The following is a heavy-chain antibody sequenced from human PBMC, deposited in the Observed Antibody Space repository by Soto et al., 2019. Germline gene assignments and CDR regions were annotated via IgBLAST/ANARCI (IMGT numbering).Heavy chain of an antibody. CDR2: IVVGSGNT. CDR3: AADPSYTHYYGSSGYTYWFDP. J-gene: IGHJ5*02. V-gene: IGHV1-58*01. D-gene: IGHD3-22*01. Sequence: SVKVSCKASGFTFTSSAVQWVRQARGQRLEWIGWIVVGSGNTNYAQTFQERVTITRDMSTSTAYMELSSLRSEDTAVYYCAADPSYTHYYGSSGYTYWFDPWGQGTLVTVSS. CDR1: GFTFTSSA.